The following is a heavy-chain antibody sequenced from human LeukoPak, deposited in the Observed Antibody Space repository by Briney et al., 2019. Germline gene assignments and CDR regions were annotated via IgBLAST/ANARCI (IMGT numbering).Heavy chain of an antibody. Sequence: GGSLRLSCAASGFTFSSYWMTWVRQAPGKGLEWVGNIKGDGSEKYYVDSVKGRFTISRDNAKNSLFLQMNSLRAEDTAVYYCARSTDTYSNYGSRYFQHWGQGTLVTVSS. J-gene: IGHJ1*01. CDR2: IKGDGSEK. CDR1: GFTFSSYW. V-gene: IGHV3-7*01. CDR3: ARSTDTYSNYGSRYFQH. D-gene: IGHD4-11*01.